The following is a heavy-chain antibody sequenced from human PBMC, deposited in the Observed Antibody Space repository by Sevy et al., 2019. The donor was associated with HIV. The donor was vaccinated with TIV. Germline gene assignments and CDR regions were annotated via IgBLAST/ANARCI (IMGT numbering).Heavy chain of an antibody. CDR3: AKDAYYYDSSGYSMSQWYYGMDV. V-gene: IGHV3-23*01. D-gene: IGHD3-22*01. CDR1: GFTFSTYA. Sequence: GGSLRLSFAASGFTFSTYAMSWVRQAPGKGLEWVSVISGSGGDTYYADSVKGRFTISRDNSKNTLYLQMNSLSAEDTAVYYCAKDAYYYDSSGYSMSQWYYGMDVWGQGTTVTVSS. J-gene: IGHJ6*02. CDR2: ISGSGGDT.